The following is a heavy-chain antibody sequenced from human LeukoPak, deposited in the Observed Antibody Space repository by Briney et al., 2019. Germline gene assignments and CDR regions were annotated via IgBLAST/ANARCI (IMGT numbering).Heavy chain of an antibody. CDR1: GGSISSYY. CDR2: IYYSGST. Sequence: SETLSLTCTVSGGSISSYYWSWIRQPPGKGLEWIGYIYYSGSTNYNPSLKSRVTISVDTSKNQFSLKLSSVTAADTAVYYCARDDGYNNFDYWGQGTLVTVSS. J-gene: IGHJ4*02. V-gene: IGHV4-59*01. D-gene: IGHD5-24*01. CDR3: ARDDGYNNFDY.